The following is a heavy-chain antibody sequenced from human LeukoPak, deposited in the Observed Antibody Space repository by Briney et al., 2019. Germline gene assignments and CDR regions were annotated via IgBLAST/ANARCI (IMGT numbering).Heavy chain of an antibody. CDR3: ARTVRVVDY. Sequence: GGSLRLSCAASGFIFSNYWMSWVRQAPGKGLEWVAHIKPDGSEKYHVDSVKGRFTISRDNAKNSVYLQMNSLRAEDTAVYFCARTVRVVDYRGQGTRVTVSS. CDR1: GFIFSNYW. CDR2: IKPDGSEK. V-gene: IGHV3-7*01. J-gene: IGHJ4*02. D-gene: IGHD1-1*01.